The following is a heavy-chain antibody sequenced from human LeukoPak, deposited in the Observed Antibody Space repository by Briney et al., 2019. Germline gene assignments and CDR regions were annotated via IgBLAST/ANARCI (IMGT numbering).Heavy chain of an antibody. CDR1: GFTFSSYA. D-gene: IGHD6-19*01. V-gene: IGHV3-48*04. CDR3: ARGPVSSSGFFGY. J-gene: IGHJ4*02. CDR2: ISSSGGTI. Sequence: GGSLRLSCAASGFTFSSYAMHWVRQAPGKGLEWVSYISSSGGTISYADSVKGRFTISRDNAKNSLYLQMNSLRAEDTAVYYCARGPVSSSGFFGYWGQGTLVTVSS.